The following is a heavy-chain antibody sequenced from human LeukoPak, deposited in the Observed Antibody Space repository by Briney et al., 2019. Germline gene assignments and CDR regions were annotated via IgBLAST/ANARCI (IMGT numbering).Heavy chain of an antibody. Sequence: AWGSLRLSCAASGFTFSSYGMSWVRQAPGKGLEWVSAISGSGGSTYYADSVKGRFTISRDNSKNTLYLQMNSLRAEDTAVYYCAKAGVYGSGSYNLDYWGQGTLVTVSS. CDR1: GFTFSSYG. CDR3: AKAGVYGSGSYNLDY. V-gene: IGHV3-23*01. J-gene: IGHJ4*02. D-gene: IGHD3-10*01. CDR2: ISGSGGST.